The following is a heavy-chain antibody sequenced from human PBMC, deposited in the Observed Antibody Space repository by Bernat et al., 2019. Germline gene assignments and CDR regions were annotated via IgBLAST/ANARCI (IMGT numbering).Heavy chain of an antibody. Sequence: QVQLVQSGAEVKKPGASVKVSCKASGYTFTGYYMHWVRQAPGQGLEWMGWINPNSGGTNYAQKFQGWVTMTMDTSISTAYMELSRLRSDDTAVYYCAREEGIAVAGIFNYYYGMDVWGQGTTVTVSS. D-gene: IGHD6-19*01. CDR2: INPNSGGT. V-gene: IGHV1-2*04. J-gene: IGHJ6*02. CDR1: GYTFTGYY. CDR3: AREEGIAVAGIFNYYYGMDV.